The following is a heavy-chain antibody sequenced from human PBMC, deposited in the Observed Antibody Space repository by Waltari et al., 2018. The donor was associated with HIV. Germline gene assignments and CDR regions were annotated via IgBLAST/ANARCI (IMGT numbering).Heavy chain of an antibody. D-gene: IGHD6-19*01. J-gene: IGHJ4*02. CDR3: AKMGTQKRGSGWGIDF. Sequence: QVNLMESGGGVVQPGGSLRLSCTTSGFAFESFGMYWVRQAPGKTLGWISFISFDCNHENYSDSVKGRFTTSRDNVKKMMCLQMTKLKSEDSALYYCAKMGTQKRGSGWGIDFWGQGSLVTVSS. V-gene: IGHV3-30*02. CDR2: ISFDCNHE. CDR1: GFAFESFG.